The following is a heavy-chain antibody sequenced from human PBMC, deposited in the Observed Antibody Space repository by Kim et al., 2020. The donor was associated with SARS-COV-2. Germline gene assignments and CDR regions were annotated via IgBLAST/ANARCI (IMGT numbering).Heavy chain of an antibody. CDR1: GFTFSSYG. D-gene: IGHD1-26*01. Sequence: GGSLRLSCAASGFTFSSYGMHWVRQAPGKGLEWVAVISYDGSNKYYADSVKGRFTISRDNSKNTLYLQMNSLRAEDTAVYYCAKDFRGGSYSRSFDYWGQGTLVTVSS. V-gene: IGHV3-30*18. J-gene: IGHJ4*02. CDR2: ISYDGSNK. CDR3: AKDFRGGSYSRSFDY.